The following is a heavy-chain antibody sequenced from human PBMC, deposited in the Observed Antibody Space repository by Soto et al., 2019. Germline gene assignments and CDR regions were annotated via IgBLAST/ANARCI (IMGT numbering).Heavy chain of an antibody. J-gene: IGHJ5*02. CDR1: GFTFSSYS. CDR2: ISSSSSYI. D-gene: IGHD2-2*01. Sequence: EVQLVESGGGLVKPGGSLRLSCAASGFTFSSYSMNWVRQAPGKGLEWVSSISSSSSYIYYADSVKGRFTISRDNAKNPLYLQMNSLRAEDTAVYYCARDRTIVVVPAASPNWFDPWGQGTLVTVSS. V-gene: IGHV3-21*01. CDR3: ARDRTIVVVPAASPNWFDP.